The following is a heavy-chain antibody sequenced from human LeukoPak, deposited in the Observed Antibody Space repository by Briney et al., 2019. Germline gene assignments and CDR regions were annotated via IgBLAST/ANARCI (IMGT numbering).Heavy chain of an antibody. CDR2: MNPNSGNT. J-gene: IGHJ4*02. CDR3: ARGPRYSSGWYWWYYFDY. D-gene: IGHD6-19*01. CDR1: GYTFTSYD. Sequence: ASVKVSCKASGYTFTSYDINWVRQATGQGLEWMGWMNPNSGNTGYAQKFQGRVTMTRNTSISTAYMELSSLRSEDTAVYYCARGPRYSSGWYWWYYFDYWGQGTLVTVSS. V-gene: IGHV1-8*01.